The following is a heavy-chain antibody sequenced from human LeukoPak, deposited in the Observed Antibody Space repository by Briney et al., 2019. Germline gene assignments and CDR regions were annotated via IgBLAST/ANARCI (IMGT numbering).Heavy chain of an antibody. CDR1: GGSISSGDYY. CDR2: IYYSGST. CDR3: ARGREGYNWFDP. J-gene: IGHJ5*02. V-gene: IGHV4-30-4*01. D-gene: IGHD1-26*01. Sequence: SETLSLTCTVSGGSISSGDYYWSWIRQPPGKGLEWIGYIYYSGSTYYNPSLKSRVTISVDTSKNQFSLKLSSVTVADTAVYYCARGREGYNWFDPWGQGTLVTVSS.